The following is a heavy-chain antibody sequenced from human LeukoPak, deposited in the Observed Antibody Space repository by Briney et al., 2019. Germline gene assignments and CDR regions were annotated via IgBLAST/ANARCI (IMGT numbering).Heavy chain of an antibody. CDR1: GGSISIYY. CDR2: IYTSGST. J-gene: IGHJ5*02. Sequence: ASETLSLTCTVSGGSISIYYWSWIRQPAGKGLEWIGRIYTSGSTNYNPSLKSRVTMSVDTSKNQFSLKLSSVTAADTAVYYCARDSWIGAANGDWFDPWGQGTLVTVSS. CDR3: ARDSWIGAANGDWFDP. D-gene: IGHD2-15*01. V-gene: IGHV4-4*07.